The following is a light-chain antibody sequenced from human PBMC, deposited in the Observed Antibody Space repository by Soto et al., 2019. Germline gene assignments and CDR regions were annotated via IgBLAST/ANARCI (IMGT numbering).Light chain of an antibody. CDR2: DVS. Sequence: QSVLTQPASVSGSPGQSLTISCTGTSSDVGAYNYVSWYQQHPGNAPKLMIYDVSNRPSGVSNRFSGSKSGNTASLTISGLQAEDEADYYCSSYTTSSTPCVFGTGTKVTVL. CDR1: SSDVGAYNY. J-gene: IGLJ1*01. V-gene: IGLV2-14*01. CDR3: SSYTTSSTPCV.